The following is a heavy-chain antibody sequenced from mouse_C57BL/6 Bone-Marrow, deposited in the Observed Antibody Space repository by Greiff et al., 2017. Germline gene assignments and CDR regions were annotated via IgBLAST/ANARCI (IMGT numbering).Heavy chain of an antibody. V-gene: IGHV1-78*01. J-gene: IGHJ4*01. CDR3: ARLNYGNSYAMDY. CDR2: IYPRDGST. CDR1: GYTFTDHT. D-gene: IGHD1-1*01. Sequence: VQLQQSDAELVKPGASVKLSCKVSGYTFTDHTIHWMKQRPDQGLEWIGSIYPRDGSTKYTEKFKGKATLTADKSSSTAYMQLNSLTSEDSAVYFCARLNYGNSYAMDYWGQGTSVTVSS.